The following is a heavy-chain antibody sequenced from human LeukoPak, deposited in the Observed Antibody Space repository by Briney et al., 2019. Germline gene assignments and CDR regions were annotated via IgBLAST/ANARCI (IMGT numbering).Heavy chain of an antibody. CDR1: GFTFSSYA. CDR2: ISGSGGST. Sequence: GGSLRLSCAASGFTFSSYAMSWVRQAPGKGLEWVSAISGSGGSTYYADSVKGRFTISRDNSKNTPYLQMNSLRAEDTAVYYCAKDGPGEWLRPQSFDYWGQGTLVTVSS. J-gene: IGHJ4*02. CDR3: AKDGPGEWLRPQSFDY. V-gene: IGHV3-23*01. D-gene: IGHD5-12*01.